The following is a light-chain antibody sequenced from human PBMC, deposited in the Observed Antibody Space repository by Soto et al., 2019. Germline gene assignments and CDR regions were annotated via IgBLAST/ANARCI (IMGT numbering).Light chain of an antibody. CDR2: DAS. CDR1: QSVSSY. J-gene: IGKJ5*01. V-gene: IGKV3-11*01. Sequence: EIALTQSPGTLSLSPVERATLSCIASQSVSSYLAWYQQKPGQAPRLLIYDASNRATGIPARFSGSGSGTDFTLPIISLEPADFAAYYCQQRSNWPPITFGHGTRLEIK. CDR3: QQRSNWPPIT.